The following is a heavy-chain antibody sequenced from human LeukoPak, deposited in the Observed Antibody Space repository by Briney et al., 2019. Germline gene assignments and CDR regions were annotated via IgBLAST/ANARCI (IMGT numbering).Heavy chain of an antibody. Sequence: GGSLRLSCAASGFTFRSYWMSWVRQAPGKGLEWVSSITSGSKYIFYADAVKGRFTISRDNAKNSLYLQMDSLRAEDTAVYYCATDTSGSYLDYWGQGILVTVPS. D-gene: IGHD1-26*01. J-gene: IGHJ4*02. CDR3: ATDTSGSYLDY. CDR1: GFTFRSYW. V-gene: IGHV3-21*01. CDR2: ITSGSKYI.